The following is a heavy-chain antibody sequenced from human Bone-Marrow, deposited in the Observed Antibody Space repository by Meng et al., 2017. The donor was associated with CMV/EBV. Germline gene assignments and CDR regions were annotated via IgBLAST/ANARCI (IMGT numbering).Heavy chain of an antibody. V-gene: IGHV3-30-3*01. Sequence: GGSLRLSCAASGFTFSSYAMHWVRQAPGKGLEWVAVISYDGSNKYYADSVKGRFTISRDKSKNTLYLQMNSLRAEDKAVYYCARTYWLRRPPLYRVFDYWGQGTLVTVSS. CDR3: ARTYWLRRPPLYRVFDY. CDR2: ISYDGSNK. D-gene: IGHD5-12*01. CDR1: GFTFSSYA. J-gene: IGHJ4*02.